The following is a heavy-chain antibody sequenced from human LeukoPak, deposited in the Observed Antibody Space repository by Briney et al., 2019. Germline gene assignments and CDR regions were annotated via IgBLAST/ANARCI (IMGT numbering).Heavy chain of an antibody. CDR3: ARSSSGYLRYYFDY. CDR2: IYHSGRT. CDR1: GYSISSGYY. V-gene: IGHV4-38-2*02. Sequence: SETLSLTCTVSGYSISSGYYWGWIRQPPGKGLEWIGSIYHSGRTYYNPSLKSRVTISVDTSKNQFSLKLSSVTAADTAMYYCARSSSGYLRYYFDYWGQGTLVTVSS. D-gene: IGHD3-22*01. J-gene: IGHJ4*02.